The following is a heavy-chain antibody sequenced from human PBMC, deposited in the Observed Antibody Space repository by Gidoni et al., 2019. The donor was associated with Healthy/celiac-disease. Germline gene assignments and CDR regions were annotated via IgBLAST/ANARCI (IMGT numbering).Heavy chain of an antibody. V-gene: IGHV3-49*05. CDR3: TREDYYDSSGYYSYFDY. J-gene: IGHJ4*02. CDR2: IRSKAYGGPT. D-gene: IGHD3-22*01. Sequence: EVQLVESGGGLVKRGRSLRLSCTASGFTFGDYAMSWFRQAPGKGLEWVGFIRSKAYGGPTEYAASVKGRFTISRDDSKSIAYLQMNSLKTEDTAVYYCTREDYYDSSGYYSYFDYWGQGTLVTVSS. CDR1: GFTFGDYA.